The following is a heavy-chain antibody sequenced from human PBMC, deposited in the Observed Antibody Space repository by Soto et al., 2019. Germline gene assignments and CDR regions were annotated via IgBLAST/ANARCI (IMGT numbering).Heavy chain of an antibody. CDR2: INAANGDT. CDR3: ARDRGIVVVPAAMSVGAFDI. V-gene: IGHV1-3*01. J-gene: IGHJ3*02. Sequence: ASVKVSCKASGYTFTSYGIHWVRQAPGQRLEWMGWINAANGDTKYSPKFQGRVTITRDTSASTAYMELSSLRSEDTAVYYCARDRGIVVVPAAMSVGAFDIWGQGTMVTVSS. CDR1: GYTFTSYG. D-gene: IGHD2-2*01.